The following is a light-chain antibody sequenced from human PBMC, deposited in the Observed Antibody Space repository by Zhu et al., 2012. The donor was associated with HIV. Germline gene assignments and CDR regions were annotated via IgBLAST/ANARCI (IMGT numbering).Light chain of an antibody. J-gene: IGKJ4*01. Sequence: EIVLTQSPATLSLSPGEGATLSCRASQSVSNNLAWYQQKPGQAPRLLIYGASNRATGIAARFSGSGSRTDFTLTISSLEPEDFAVYYCQQSSNWPPGLTFGGGTKVEIK. CDR2: GAS. CDR3: QQSSNWPPGLT. V-gene: IGKV3-11*01. CDR1: QSVSNN.